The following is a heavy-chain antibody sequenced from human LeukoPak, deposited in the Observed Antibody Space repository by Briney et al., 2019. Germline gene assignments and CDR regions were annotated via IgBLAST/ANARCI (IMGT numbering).Heavy chain of an antibody. CDR3: AREAPALYCTNGVCPLDY. Sequence: GGSLRLSCAASEFTFSTYTMHWVRQAPGKGLEWVAIISYDGSNKNYADSVKGRFTISRDNSKNTLYLQMNSLRAADTAVYYCAREAPALYCTNGVCPLDYWGQGTLVTVSS. D-gene: IGHD2-8*01. V-gene: IGHV3-30-3*01. J-gene: IGHJ4*02. CDR2: ISYDGSNK. CDR1: EFTFSTYT.